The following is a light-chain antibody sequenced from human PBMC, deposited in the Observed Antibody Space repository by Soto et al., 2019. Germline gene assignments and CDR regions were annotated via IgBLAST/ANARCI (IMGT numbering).Light chain of an antibody. V-gene: IGKV3-20*01. CDR3: QQYSSSPQT. CDR2: GAS. J-gene: IGKJ1*01. CDR1: QSLSSNS. Sequence: EIVLTQSPGTLSLSPGEGAALSCRASQSLSSNSLAWYKHQPGQAPRLLIYGASSKATGIPDRFNGSGSGTEFTLTISRLEPEDFEVYYCQQYSSSPQTFGQGTKVDIK.